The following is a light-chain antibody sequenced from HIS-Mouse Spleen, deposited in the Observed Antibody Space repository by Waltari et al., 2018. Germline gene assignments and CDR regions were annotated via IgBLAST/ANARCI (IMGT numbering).Light chain of an antibody. V-gene: IGKV3-15*01. CDR3: QQYNNWPPLT. Sequence: EIVMTQSPATLSVSPGERATLSCRASQSVSSNFAWYPQKPGQAPSLLIYCASTRATGIPARFSCSGSGTEFTLTISSMQSEDFAVYYCQQYNNWPPLTFGGGTKVEIK. J-gene: IGKJ4*01. CDR2: CAS. CDR1: QSVSSN.